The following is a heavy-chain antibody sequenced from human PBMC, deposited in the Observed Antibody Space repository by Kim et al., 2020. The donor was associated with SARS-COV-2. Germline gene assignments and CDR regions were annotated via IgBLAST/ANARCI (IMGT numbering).Heavy chain of an antibody. D-gene: IGHD6-13*01. V-gene: IGHV3-33*01. CDR3: ARPYSSSWYEGLNY. J-gene: IGHJ4*02. Sequence: ADSVKGRFTISRDNSKNTLDLQMNSLRAEDTAVYYCARPYSSSWYEGLNYWGQGTLVTVSS.